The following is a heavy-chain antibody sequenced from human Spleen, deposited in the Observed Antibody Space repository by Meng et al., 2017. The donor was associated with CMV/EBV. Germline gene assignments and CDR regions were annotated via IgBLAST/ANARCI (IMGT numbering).Heavy chain of an antibody. J-gene: IGHJ6*02. CDR3: ARDRADYSNPRGIDTYGMDV. CDR1: GFTFSSYE. Sequence: GGSLRLSCAASGFTFSSYEMNWVRQAPGKGLEWVSYISSSGSTIYYADSVKGRFTISRDNAKNSLYLQMNSLRAEDTAVYYCARDRADYSNPRGIDTYGMDVWGQGTTVTVSS. V-gene: IGHV3-48*03. CDR2: ISSSGSTI. D-gene: IGHD4-11*01.